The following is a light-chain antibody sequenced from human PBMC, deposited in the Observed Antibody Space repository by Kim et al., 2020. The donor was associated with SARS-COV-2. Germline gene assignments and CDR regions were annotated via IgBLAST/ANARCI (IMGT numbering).Light chain of an antibody. V-gene: IGKV1-5*03. CDR1: QTISSW. J-gene: IGKJ5*01. CDR3: QQYNSYPIT. CDR2: KAS. Sequence: DIQMTQSPSTLSASVVDRVTITCRASQTISSWLAWYQQKPGKAPKLLMCKASSLESGVPSRFSGSGSGTEFTLTISSLQPDDFATYYCQQYNSYPITFGQGTRLEIK.